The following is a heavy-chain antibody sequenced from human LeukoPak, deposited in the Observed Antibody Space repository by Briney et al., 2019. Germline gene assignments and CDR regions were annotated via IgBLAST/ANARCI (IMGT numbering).Heavy chain of an antibody. Sequence: GGSLRLSCAASGFTFSSYSMNWVRQAPGKGLEWVSYISSSSSTMYNADSVKGRFTISRDNAKNSLYLQMYSLRAEDTAVYYCARTLYSGNSYYMDVWGKGTTVTVSS. CDR3: ARTLYSGNSYYMDV. V-gene: IGHV3-48*01. CDR1: GFTFSSYS. D-gene: IGHD1-26*01. CDR2: ISSSSSTM. J-gene: IGHJ6*03.